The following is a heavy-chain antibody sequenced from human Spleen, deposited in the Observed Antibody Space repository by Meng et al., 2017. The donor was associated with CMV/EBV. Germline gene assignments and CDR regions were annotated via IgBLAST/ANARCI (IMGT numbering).Heavy chain of an antibody. Sequence: VSGASVSSGSYHWNWVRQPPGKGLEWIGQTIYGGSTNYNPSLRSRLTISVDTSKNHFSLNLNSVTAADTAVYYCARLGSSTLYWFDPWGQGTLVTVSS. V-gene: IGHV4-61*03. CDR1: GASVSSGSYH. CDR3: ARLGSSTLYWFDP. J-gene: IGHJ5*02. D-gene: IGHD2-2*01. CDR2: TIYGGST.